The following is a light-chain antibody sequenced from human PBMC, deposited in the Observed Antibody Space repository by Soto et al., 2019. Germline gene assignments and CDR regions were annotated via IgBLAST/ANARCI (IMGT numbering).Light chain of an antibody. CDR2: DVS. CDR3: QVYGRAPWT. CDR1: QSVSNNY. V-gene: IGKV3-20*01. J-gene: IGKJ1*01. Sequence: EILLTQSPGTLSLSPGERATLSCRASQSVSNNYLAWYKQKPGQAPRLLIYDVSSRATGTPDRVSGSGSGTDFTLTISRLEPEDFEVYYCQVYGRAPWTFGQGTKVDIK.